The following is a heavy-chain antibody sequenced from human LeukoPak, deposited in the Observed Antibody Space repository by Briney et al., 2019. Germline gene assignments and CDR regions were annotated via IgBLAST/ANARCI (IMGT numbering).Heavy chain of an antibody. CDR1: GGSFSGYY. Sequence: SETLSLTCAVYGGSFSGYYWSWIRQPPGKGLEWIGEINHSGSTNYNPSLKSRVTITVDTSKNQFSLQLNSVTPEDTAVYYCARDDLYYYYGMDVWGQGTTVTVSS. J-gene: IGHJ6*02. CDR2: INHSGST. V-gene: IGHV4-34*01. CDR3: ARDDLYYYYGMDV.